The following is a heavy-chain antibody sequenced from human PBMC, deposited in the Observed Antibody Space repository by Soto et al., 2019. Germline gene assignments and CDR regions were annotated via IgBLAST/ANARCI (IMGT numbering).Heavy chain of an antibody. CDR3: AREWDSSGYYPADY. CDR2: INPNSGGT. J-gene: IGHJ4*02. Sequence: GASVKVSCKASGYTFTGYYMHWVRQAPGQGLEWMGWINPNSGGTNYAQKFQGRVTMTRDTSISTAYMELSRLRSDDTAVYYCAREWDSSGYYPADYWGKGTLVTVSS. V-gene: IGHV1-2*02. CDR1: GYTFTGYY. D-gene: IGHD3-22*01.